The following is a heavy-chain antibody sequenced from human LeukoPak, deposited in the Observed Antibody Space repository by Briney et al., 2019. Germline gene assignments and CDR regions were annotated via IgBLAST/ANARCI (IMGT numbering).Heavy chain of an antibody. Sequence: SGPTLVNPTQTLTLTCTFSGFSLSTSGVGVGWIRQPPGKALEWLALIYWNDDKRYSPSLKSRLTITKDTSKNQVVLTMINMDPVDTATYYCAHRPLRFTRDAVDIWGQGTMVTVSS. V-gene: IGHV2-5*01. J-gene: IGHJ3*02. CDR2: IYWNDDK. CDR1: GFSLSTSGVG. CDR3: AHRPLRFTRDAVDI. D-gene: IGHD3-3*01.